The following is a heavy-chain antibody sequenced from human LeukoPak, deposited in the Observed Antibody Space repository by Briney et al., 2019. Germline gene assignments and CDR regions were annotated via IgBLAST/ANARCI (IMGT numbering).Heavy chain of an antibody. V-gene: IGHV5-51*01. CDR1: GYSFASYW. CDR3: ARNKERWLQVRDAFDI. CDR2: IYPGDSGA. D-gene: IGHD5-24*01. Sequence: GESLKISCKGSGYSFASYWIGWVRQMPGKGLEWMGIIYPGDSGARYSPSFQGQVTTSADKSIRTAYLQWSSLKASDTAMYYCARNKERWLQVRDAFDIWGQGTMVTVSS. J-gene: IGHJ3*02.